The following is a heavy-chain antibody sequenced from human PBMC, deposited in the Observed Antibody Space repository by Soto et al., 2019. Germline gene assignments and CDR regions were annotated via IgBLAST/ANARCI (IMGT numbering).Heavy chain of an antibody. Sequence: QVQLVQSGAEVKKPGASVKVSCKASGYTFTSYDINLVRQATGQGLEWMGWMNPNSGNTGYAQKFQGRVTMTRNTSISTAYMELSSLRSEDTAVYYCARGGCSSTSCHQYYYYYMDVWGKGTTVTVSS. V-gene: IGHV1-8*01. D-gene: IGHD2-2*01. J-gene: IGHJ6*03. CDR1: GYTFTSYD. CDR3: ARGGCSSTSCHQYYYYYMDV. CDR2: MNPNSGNT.